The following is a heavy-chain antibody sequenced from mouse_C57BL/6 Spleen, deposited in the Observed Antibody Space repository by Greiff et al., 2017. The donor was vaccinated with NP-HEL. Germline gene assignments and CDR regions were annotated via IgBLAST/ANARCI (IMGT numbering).Heavy chain of an antibody. D-gene: IGHD1-1*01. Sequence: EVQLQESGPVLVKPGASVKMSCKASGYTFTDYYMNWVKQSHGKSLEWIGVINPYNGGTSYNQKFKGKATLTVDKSSSTAYMELNSLTSEDSAVYYCARGGYGSSSYFDYWGQGTTLTVSS. CDR1: GYTFTDYY. CDR2: INPYNGGT. J-gene: IGHJ2*01. V-gene: IGHV1-19*01. CDR3: ARGGYGSSSYFDY.